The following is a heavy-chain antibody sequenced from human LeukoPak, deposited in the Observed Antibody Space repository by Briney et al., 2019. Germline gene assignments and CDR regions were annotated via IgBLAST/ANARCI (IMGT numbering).Heavy chain of an antibody. V-gene: IGHV1-8*03. CDR1: GYTFTSYD. Sequence: ASVKVSCKASGYTFTSYDINWVRQATGQGLEWMGWMNPNSGNTGYAQKFQGRVTITRNTPISTAYMELSSLRSEDTAVYYCARAPALIATRRYYYYMDVWGKGTTVTVSS. J-gene: IGHJ6*03. CDR2: MNPNSGNT. D-gene: IGHD6-6*01. CDR3: ARAPALIATRRYYYYMDV.